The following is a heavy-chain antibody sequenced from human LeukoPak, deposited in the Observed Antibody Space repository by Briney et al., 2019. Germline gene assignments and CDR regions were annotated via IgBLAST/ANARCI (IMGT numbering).Heavy chain of an antibody. V-gene: IGHV3-53*01. CDR3: ARDFSDYGMDV. J-gene: IGHJ6*02. CDR2: IYSGGNI. Sequence: GGSLRLSCAASGFTVSSTYMSWVRQAPGKGLEWVSVIYSGGNIYYIDSVKGRFTISRDNSKNTLYLQMNSLRAEDTAVYYCARDFSDYGMDVWGQGTTVTVSS. CDR1: GFTVSSTY.